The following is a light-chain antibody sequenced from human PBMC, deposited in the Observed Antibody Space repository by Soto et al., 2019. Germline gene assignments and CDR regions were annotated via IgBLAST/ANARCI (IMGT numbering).Light chain of an antibody. Sequence: EIVLTQSPATLSLSPGERATLSCRASQSVISYLAWYQQKPGQAPRLLIYDASNRATGIPARFRGSESGTDFTLPIGSLEPDGFAVSYCQQRSNWPWTFGQGTKVEIK. CDR2: DAS. CDR1: QSVISY. V-gene: IGKV3-11*01. J-gene: IGKJ1*01. CDR3: QQRSNWPWT.